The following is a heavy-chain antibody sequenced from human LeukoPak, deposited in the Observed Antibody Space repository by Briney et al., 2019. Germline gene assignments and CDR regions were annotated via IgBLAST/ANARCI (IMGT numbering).Heavy chain of an antibody. V-gene: IGHV4-59*08. D-gene: IGHD7-27*01. CDR2: IYYSGST. CDR1: GSSISSYY. J-gene: IGHJ3*02. CDR3: ASLGSFDI. Sequence: SETLSLTCTVSGSSISSYYWSWIRLPPGKGLEWIGYIYYSGSTNYNPSLKSRVTISVDTSKNQFSLRLSSVTAADTAVYYCASLGSFDIWGQGTMVTVPS.